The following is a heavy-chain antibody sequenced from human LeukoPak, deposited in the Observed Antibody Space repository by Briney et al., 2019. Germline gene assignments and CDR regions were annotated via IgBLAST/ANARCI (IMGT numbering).Heavy chain of an antibody. CDR3: AVAPIKHSFDY. J-gene: IGHJ4*02. CDR1: GFTFSSYE. CDR2: ISSSGSTI. V-gene: IGHV3-48*03. Sequence: PGGSLRLSCAASGFTFSSYEMNWVRQAPGKGLEWVSYISSSGSTIYYADSVKGRFTISRDNAKNSLYLQMNSLRAEDTAVYYCAVAPIKHSFDYWGQGTLVTVSS. D-gene: IGHD5-24*01.